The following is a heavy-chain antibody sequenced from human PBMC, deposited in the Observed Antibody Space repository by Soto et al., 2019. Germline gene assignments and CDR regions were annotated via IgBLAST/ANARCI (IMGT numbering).Heavy chain of an antibody. J-gene: IGHJ3*01. V-gene: IGHV3-23*01. CDR3: AKGKSSNYVSHAFDV. CDR1: GFNFNTDA. Sequence: SGFNFNTDAMSWVRQPPGKGLEWVSGISGSGGSIHYVDSVKGRFTISRDNSKNTLYLQMNSLRGEDTAVYYCAKGKSSNYVSHAFDVWGQGTMVTVSS. D-gene: IGHD3-10*02. CDR2: ISGSGGSI.